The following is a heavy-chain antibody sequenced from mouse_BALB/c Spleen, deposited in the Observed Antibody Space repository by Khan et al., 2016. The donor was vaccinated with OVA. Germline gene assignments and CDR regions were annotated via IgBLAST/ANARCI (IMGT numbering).Heavy chain of an antibody. J-gene: IGHJ4*01. V-gene: IGHV2-6*02. D-gene: IGHD2-4*01. CDR3: DRNTHMITTVMDY. Sequence: QVQLKESGPGLVAPSQSLSITCTVSGFSLTSYGVHWVRQPPGKGLEWLVVIWSDGKTTYNSTLKSRLSISKDNSKSQVFLKMNSLQTDDTAMYYCDRNTHMITTVMDYWGQGTSVTVSS. CDR2: IWSDGKT. CDR1: GFSLTSYG.